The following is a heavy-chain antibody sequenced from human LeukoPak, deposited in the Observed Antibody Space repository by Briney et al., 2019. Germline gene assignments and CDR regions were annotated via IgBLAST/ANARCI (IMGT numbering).Heavy chain of an antibody. V-gene: IGHV1-18*01. D-gene: IGHD6-19*01. CDR3: ARDILAVAGTRWFDP. CDR1: GYTFTSYG. J-gene: IGHJ5*02. CDR2: ISVYNGNT. Sequence: ASVKVSCKASGYTFTSYGISWVRQAPGQGLEWMGWISVYNGNTNYAQKLQGRVTMTTDTSTSTAYMELRSLRSDDTAVYYCARDILAVAGTRWFDPWGQGTLDTVSS.